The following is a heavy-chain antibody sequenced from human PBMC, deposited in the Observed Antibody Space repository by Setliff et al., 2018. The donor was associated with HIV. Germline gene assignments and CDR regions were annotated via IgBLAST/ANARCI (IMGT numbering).Heavy chain of an antibody. CDR2: INQDGSEK. J-gene: IGHJ6*02. Sequence: PGGSLRLSCAASGFTFSSHWMVWVRQAPGKGLEWVANINQDGSEKNYVDSVKGRFTISRDNAKNSMDLQMNSLRAEDTAIYYCARKLRPGHGVDVWGQGTTVTVSS. D-gene: IGHD3-10*01. CDR1: GFTFSSHW. V-gene: IGHV3-7*01. CDR3: ARKLRPGHGVDV.